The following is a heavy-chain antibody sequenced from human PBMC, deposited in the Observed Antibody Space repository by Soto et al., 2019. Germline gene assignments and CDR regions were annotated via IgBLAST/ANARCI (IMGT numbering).Heavy chain of an antibody. D-gene: IGHD2-2*01. V-gene: IGHV5-51*01. CDR1: GYSFTSYW. CDR3: ARGPFSVVVPAAMGYDVFDI. CDR2: IYPGDSDT. Sequence: PGESLKISCKGSGYSFTSYWIGWVRQMPGKGLEWMGIIYPGDSDTRYSPSFQGQVTISADKSISTAYLQWSSLKASDTAMYYCARGPFSVVVPAAMGYDVFDIRGQGTTVIVSS. J-gene: IGHJ3*02.